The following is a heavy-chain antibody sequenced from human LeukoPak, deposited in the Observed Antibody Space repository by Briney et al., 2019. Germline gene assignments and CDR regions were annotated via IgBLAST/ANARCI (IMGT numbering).Heavy chain of an antibody. D-gene: IGHD3-3*01. CDR2: IIPIFGTA. Sequence: SVKVSCKASGGTFSSYAISWVRQAPGQGLEWMGGIIPIFGTANYAQKFQGRVTITADESTSTAYMELSSLRSEDTAVYYCARSSHVLRFLEWFPTPRNWFDPWGQGTLVTVSS. CDR3: ARSSHVLRFLEWFPTPRNWFDP. J-gene: IGHJ5*02. CDR1: GGTFSSYA. V-gene: IGHV1-69*13.